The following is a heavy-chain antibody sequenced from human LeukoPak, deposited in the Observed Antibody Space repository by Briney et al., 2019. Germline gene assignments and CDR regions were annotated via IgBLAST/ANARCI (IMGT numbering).Heavy chain of an antibody. Sequence: QPGGSLRLSCAASGFTFSSYWMHWVRQAPGKGLMWVLRINSDGSTTNYADSVKGRFTISRDNAKNTLYLQMNSLRAEDTAVYYCARVRATFSPHFDNWGQGTLVTVSS. CDR3: ARVRATFSPHFDN. D-gene: IGHD5-12*01. V-gene: IGHV3-74*01. CDR1: GFTFSSYW. CDR2: INSDGSTT. J-gene: IGHJ4*02.